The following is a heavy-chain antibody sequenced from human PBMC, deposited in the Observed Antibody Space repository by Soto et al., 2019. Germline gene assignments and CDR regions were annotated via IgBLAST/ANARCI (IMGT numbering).Heavy chain of an antibody. J-gene: IGHJ5*02. Sequence: QVQLVQSEAEVKKTGASVKVSCKASGYTFASYGINWVRQAPGQGLEWMGWISGYNGRIKFAQKFQIRVTMTTDTSTKTADRELSSLISDATDVCYCAGGSVPLPTVTTYNSFAPWGKATLVTVSS. CDR1: GYTFASYG. V-gene: IGHV1-18*01. CDR3: AGGSVPLPTVTTYNSFAP. CDR2: ISGYNGRI. D-gene: IGHD4-17*01.